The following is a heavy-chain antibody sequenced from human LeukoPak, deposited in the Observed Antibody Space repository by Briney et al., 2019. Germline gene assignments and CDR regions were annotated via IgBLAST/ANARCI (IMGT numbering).Heavy chain of an antibody. V-gene: IGHV4-59*01. J-gene: IGHJ5*02. CDR3: ARTGCSSTSCPLGGHWFDP. D-gene: IGHD2-2*01. CDR1: GGSISSYY. CDR2: IYYSGST. Sequence: SETLSLTCTVSGGSISSYYWSWIRQPPGKGLEWIGYIYYSGSTNYNPSPKSRATISVDTSKNQFSLKLSSVTAADTAVYYCARTGCSSTSCPLGGHWFDPWGQGTLVTVSS.